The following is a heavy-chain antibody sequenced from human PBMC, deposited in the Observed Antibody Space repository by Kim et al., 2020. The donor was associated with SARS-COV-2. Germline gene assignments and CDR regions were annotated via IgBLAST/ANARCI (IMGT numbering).Heavy chain of an antibody. CDR1: GFTFSSYE. CDR3: AREDSSGWSRGDY. Sequence: GGSLRLSCAASGFTFSSYEMNWVRQAPGKGLEWVSYISRSGSTIYYADSVKGRFTISRDNAKNSLYLQMNSLRAEDTAVYYCAREDSSGWSRGDYWGQGTLVPVSS. CDR2: ISRSGSTI. D-gene: IGHD6-19*01. J-gene: IGHJ4*02. V-gene: IGHV3-48*03.